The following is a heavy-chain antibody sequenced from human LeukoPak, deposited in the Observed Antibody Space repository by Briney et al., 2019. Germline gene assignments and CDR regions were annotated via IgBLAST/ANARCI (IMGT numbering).Heavy chain of an antibody. V-gene: IGHV4-39*01. Sequence: SETLSLTCTVSGGSISSSSYYWGWIRQPPGKGLEWIGSIYYSGSTYYNPSLKSRVTISVDTSKNQFSLKLSSVTAADTAVYYCARHLVDSCGSSQFDYWGQGTLVTVSS. CDR1: GGSISSSSYY. D-gene: IGHD5-18*01. J-gene: IGHJ4*02. CDR2: IYYSGST. CDR3: ARHLVDSCGSSQFDY.